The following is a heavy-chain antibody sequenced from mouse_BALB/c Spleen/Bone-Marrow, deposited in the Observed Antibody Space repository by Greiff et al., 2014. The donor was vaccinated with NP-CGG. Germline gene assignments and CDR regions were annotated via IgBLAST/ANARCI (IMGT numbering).Heavy chain of an antibody. D-gene: IGHD1-1*01. CDR2: IDPANGNT. V-gene: IGHV14-3*02. Sequence: EVQLQQSGAELVKPGASVKLSCTASGFNIKDTYMHWVKQRPEQGLEWIGRIDPANGNTKYDPKFQGKATITADTSSNKAYLQRISLTSEDSAVYYCARYYYGFDFDYWGQGTTLTVSA. J-gene: IGHJ2*01. CDR3: ARYYYGFDFDY. CDR1: GFNIKDTY.